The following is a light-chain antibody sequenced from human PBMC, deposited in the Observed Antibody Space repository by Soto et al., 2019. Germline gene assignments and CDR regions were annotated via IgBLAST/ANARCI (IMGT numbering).Light chain of an antibody. V-gene: IGKV1-5*01. J-gene: IGKJ1*01. CDR2: DVS. Sequence: DIQMTQSPSTLSASVGDRVTITCRASQSISGWLAWYQQKPGKAPKLLIYDVSSLESGVPSMFSGSGSGTEFTIAINSLQPEDFSTYYCQQYNSYPWTFGQGTKVEIK. CDR1: QSISGW. CDR3: QQYNSYPWT.